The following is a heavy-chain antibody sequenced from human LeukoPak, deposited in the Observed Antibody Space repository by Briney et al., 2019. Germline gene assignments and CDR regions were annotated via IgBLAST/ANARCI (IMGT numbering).Heavy chain of an antibody. CDR1: GFTFSSYG. D-gene: IGHD6-13*01. Sequence: GGSLRLSCAASGFTFSSYGMHWVRQAPGKGLEWVAVISYDGSNKYYADSVKGRFTISRDNSKNTLYLQMNSLRAEDTAVYYCQVAAAGIFDYWGQGTLVTVSS. CDR2: ISYDGSNK. CDR3: QVAAAGIFDY. J-gene: IGHJ4*02. V-gene: IGHV3-30*03.